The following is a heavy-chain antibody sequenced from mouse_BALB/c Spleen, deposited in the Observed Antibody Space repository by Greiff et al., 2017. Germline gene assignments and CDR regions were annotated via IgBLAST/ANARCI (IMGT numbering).Heavy chain of an antibody. V-gene: IGHV14-4*02. D-gene: IGHD2-14*01. CDR3: ASYYGYGGPWFAY. Sequence: VQLQQSGAELVRPGASVKLSCTASGFNIKDYYMHWVKQRPEQGLEWIGWIDPENGDTEYSPKFQGKATMTADTSSNTAYLQLSSLTSEDTAVYYCASYYGYGGPWFAYWGQGTLVTVSA. CDR2: IDPENGDT. CDR1: GFNIKDYY. J-gene: IGHJ3*01.